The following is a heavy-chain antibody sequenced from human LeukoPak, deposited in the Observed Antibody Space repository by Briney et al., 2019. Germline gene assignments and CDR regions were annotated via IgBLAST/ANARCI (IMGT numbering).Heavy chain of an antibody. CDR2: IIPIFGTA. D-gene: IGHD1-26*01. V-gene: IGHV1-69*05. CDR1: GGTFSSYA. J-gene: IGHJ4*02. CDR3: ARMDLGATAFDY. Sequence: AASVKVSCKASGGTFSSYAISWVRQAPGQGLEWVGGIIPIFGTANYAQKFQGRVTITTGESTSTAYMELSSLRSEDTAVYYCARMDLGATAFDYWGQGTLVTVSS.